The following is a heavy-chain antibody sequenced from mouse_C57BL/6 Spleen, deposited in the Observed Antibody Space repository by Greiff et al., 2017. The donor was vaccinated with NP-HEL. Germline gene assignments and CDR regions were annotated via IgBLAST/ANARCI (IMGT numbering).Heavy chain of an antibody. D-gene: IGHD2-3*01. V-gene: IGHV10-3*01. CDR2: IRSKSSKYAT. Sequence: EVQLVESGGGLVQPKGSLKLSCAASGFTFNTYAMHWVRQAPGKGLEWVARIRSKSSKYATYYADSVKDRFTISRDDSQSMLYLQMNNLKTEDTAMYYCVRDGDGYYDYWGQGTTLTVSS. CDR3: VRDGDGYYDY. J-gene: IGHJ2*01. CDR1: GFTFNTYA.